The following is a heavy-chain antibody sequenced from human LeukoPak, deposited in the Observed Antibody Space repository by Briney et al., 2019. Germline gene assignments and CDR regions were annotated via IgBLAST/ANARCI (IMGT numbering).Heavy chain of an antibody. CDR2: IIPIFGTA. CDR3: ARGLPRYRRPNWFDP. CDR1: GGTFSSYA. Sequence: SAKVSCKASGGTFSSYAISWVRQAPGQGLEWMGGIIPIFGTANYAQKFQGRVTITADKSTSTAYMELSSLRSEDTAVYYCARGLPRYRRPNWFDPWGQGTLVTVSS. D-gene: IGHD1-14*01. J-gene: IGHJ5*02. V-gene: IGHV1-69*06.